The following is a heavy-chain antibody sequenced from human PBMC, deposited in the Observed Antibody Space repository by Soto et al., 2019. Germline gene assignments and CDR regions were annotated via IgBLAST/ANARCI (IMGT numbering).Heavy chain of an antibody. CDR1: GFTFSTYA. CDR2: LSAGGGST. V-gene: IGHV3-23*01. Sequence: GGSLRLSCAASGFTFSTYAMSWVRQAPGKGLEWVSALSAGGGSTYYADSVKGRFTISRDNSLNALYLQMNSLRIEDTAVYYCAHPRGYGVFDAYDSWGQGTRVTVSS. J-gene: IGHJ3*02. CDR3: AHPRGYGVFDAYDS. D-gene: IGHD4-17*01.